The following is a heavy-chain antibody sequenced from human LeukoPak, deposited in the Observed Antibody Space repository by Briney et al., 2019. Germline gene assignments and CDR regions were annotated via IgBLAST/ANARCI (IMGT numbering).Heavy chain of an antibody. J-gene: IGHJ4*02. CDR1: GFAFSGYS. D-gene: IGHD2-21*02. CDR3: ARDGDGNFDY. Sequence: PGGSLRLSCAASGFAFSGYSMNSIRQAPGKGLEWVAYISYSSYTIHYADSVKGRFTISRDNAKNSLYLQMNSLRAEDTAMYYCARDGDGNFDYWGQGTLVTVSS. CDR2: ISYSSYTI. V-gene: IGHV3-48*04.